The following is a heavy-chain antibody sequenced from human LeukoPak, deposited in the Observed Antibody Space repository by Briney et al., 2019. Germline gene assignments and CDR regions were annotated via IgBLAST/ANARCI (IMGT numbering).Heavy chain of an antibody. V-gene: IGHV4-34*01. J-gene: IGHJ4*02. CDR1: GGSFSGYY. CDR3: ARAYYYDRSGYRPLSVLYPRPFDY. Sequence: SETLSLTCAVYGGSFSGYYWSWVRQPPGKGLEWIGEVNHSGSTNYNPSLKSRVAISVDTSKSQFALTLSSVTAADTAVYYCARAYYYDRSGYRPLSVLYPRPFDYWGQGTLVTVSS. D-gene: IGHD3-22*01. CDR2: VNHSGST.